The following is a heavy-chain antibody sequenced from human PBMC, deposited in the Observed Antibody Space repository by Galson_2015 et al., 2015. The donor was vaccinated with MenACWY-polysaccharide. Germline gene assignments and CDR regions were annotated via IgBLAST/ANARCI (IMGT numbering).Heavy chain of an antibody. J-gene: IGHJ5*02. Sequence: SVKVSCKASGYTFSSYDINWVRQTTGQGLEWMGWMNPNSGNTGYTQKFQGRVTMTRNTSISIAYMELSSLRSEDTAVYYCARGGKYYYDSSGYLNWFDPWGQGTLVTVSS. CDR2: MNPNSGNT. CDR3: ARGGKYYYDSSGYLNWFDP. D-gene: IGHD3-22*01. V-gene: IGHV1-8*01. CDR1: GYTFSSYD.